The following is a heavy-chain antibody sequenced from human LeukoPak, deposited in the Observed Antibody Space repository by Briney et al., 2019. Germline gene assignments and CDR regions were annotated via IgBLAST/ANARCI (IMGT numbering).Heavy chain of an antibody. CDR2: INHSGST. J-gene: IGHJ3*02. CDR1: GGSFSGYY. V-gene: IGHV4-34*01. D-gene: IGHD6-19*01. Sequence: SETLSLTCAVYGGSFSGYYWSWIRQPPGKGLEGIGEINHSGSTNYNPSLKSRVTISVDTSKNQFSLKLSSVTAADTAVYYCARPALIAVAGNDAFDIWGQGTMVTVSS. CDR3: ARPALIAVAGNDAFDI.